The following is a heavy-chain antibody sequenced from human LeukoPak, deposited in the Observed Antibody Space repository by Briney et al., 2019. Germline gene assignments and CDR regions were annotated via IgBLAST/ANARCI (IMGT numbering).Heavy chain of an antibody. CDR3: ARAGIVGAYHDAFDI. J-gene: IGHJ3*02. CDR1: GYTFTSYG. Sequence: VASVKVSCKASGYTFTSYGISWVRQAPGQGLEWMGWISAYNGNTNYAQKLQGRVTMTTDTSTSTAYMELRSLRSDDTAVYYCARAGIVGAYHDAFDIWGQGTMVTVSS. D-gene: IGHD1-26*01. V-gene: IGHV1-18*01. CDR2: ISAYNGNT.